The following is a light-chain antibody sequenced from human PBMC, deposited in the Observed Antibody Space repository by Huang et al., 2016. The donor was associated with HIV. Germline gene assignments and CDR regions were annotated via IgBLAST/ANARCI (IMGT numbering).Light chain of an antibody. CDR2: DAT. CDR1: QDISNY. Sequence: DIQMTQSPSSLSASVGDRVTITCQASQDISNYVNWYQQKPGKAPKHLIYDATKLERGVPSRDSVGGSGTEFTFTISSLQPEDIATYYCQQYDNLYTFGQGTKLEI. CDR3: QQYDNLYT. V-gene: IGKV1-33*01. J-gene: IGKJ2*01.